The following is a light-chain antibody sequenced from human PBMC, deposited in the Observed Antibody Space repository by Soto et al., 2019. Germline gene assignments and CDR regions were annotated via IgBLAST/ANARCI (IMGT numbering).Light chain of an antibody. Sequence: QSALTQPASVSGSPGQSITISCTGTGSDISAYNYVSWYQQHPGKAPKLMIYEVGDRPSGLSNRFSGSKSGNTASLTISRLQAEDEADYYCSSYTSNTFYVFGTGTKLTVL. J-gene: IGLJ1*01. CDR2: EVG. CDR1: GSDISAYNY. CDR3: SSYTSNTFYV. V-gene: IGLV2-14*01.